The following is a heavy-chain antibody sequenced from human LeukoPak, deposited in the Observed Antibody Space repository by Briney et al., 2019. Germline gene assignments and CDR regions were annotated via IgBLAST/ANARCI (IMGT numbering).Heavy chain of an antibody. V-gene: IGHV4-39*07. Sequence: SETLSLTCTVSGGSISSSSYYWGWIRQPPGKGLEWIGSIYYSGSTYYNPSLKSRVTISVDTSKNQFSLKLSSVTAADTAVYYCARPIVPVNAIPRGLGYWGQGTLVTVSS. CDR3: ARPIVPVNAIPRGLGY. D-gene: IGHD2-8*01. CDR1: GGSISSSSYY. CDR2: IYYSGST. J-gene: IGHJ4*02.